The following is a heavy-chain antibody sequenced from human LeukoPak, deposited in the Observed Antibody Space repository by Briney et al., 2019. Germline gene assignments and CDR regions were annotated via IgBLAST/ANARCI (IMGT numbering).Heavy chain of an antibody. CDR3: AREPPGGGFDY. Sequence: GGSLRLSCTASGFTVSSDYMSWVRQAPGKGLEWVSVVYSGGNTYYADSVKGGFTISRDNSKNTLYLQMNSLRAEDTAVYYCAREPPGGGFDYWGQGTLVTVSS. J-gene: IGHJ4*02. CDR1: GFTVSSDY. D-gene: IGHD3-16*01. V-gene: IGHV3-66*01. CDR2: VYSGGNT.